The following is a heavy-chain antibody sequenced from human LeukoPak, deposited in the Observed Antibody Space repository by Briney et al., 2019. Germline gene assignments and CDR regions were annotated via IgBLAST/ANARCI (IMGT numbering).Heavy chain of an antibody. D-gene: IGHD6-19*01. V-gene: IGHV3-33*06. CDR2: IWFDGSNK. CDR1: GFTFSSYG. J-gene: IGHJ6*02. Sequence: GWSLRLSCTASGFTFSSYGMHWVRQAPGKGLEWVAVIWFDGSNKYYADSVKGRLTISRDNSKSTLYLQMNSLRAEDTAVYYCAKAVAATGHYYFGMDAWGQGTTVTVSS. CDR3: AKAVAATGHYYFGMDA.